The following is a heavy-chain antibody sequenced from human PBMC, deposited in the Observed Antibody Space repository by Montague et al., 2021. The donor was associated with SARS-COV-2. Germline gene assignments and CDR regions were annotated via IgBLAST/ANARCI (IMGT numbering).Heavy chain of an antibody. V-gene: IGHV4-39*01. D-gene: IGHD4-17*01. CDR2: VNYGGSN. Sequence: SETRSLTCTVSDDSIRRSTYYWGWIRQPTGKGLEGIGSVNYGGSNYYHPSLNSPVTMSVDKTKSQFSLKLNSVTAADTAVYDCACQTTEYADCFDYWGQGTLVTVSS. CDR1: DDSIRRSTYY. CDR3: ACQTTEYADCFDY. J-gene: IGHJ4*02.